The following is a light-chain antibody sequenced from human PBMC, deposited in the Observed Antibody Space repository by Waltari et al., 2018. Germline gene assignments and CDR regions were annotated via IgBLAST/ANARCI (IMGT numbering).Light chain of an antibody. CDR2: GIS. CDR1: QSISSTY. Sequence: ETVLTQSPATLPVSPGERATLSCRASQSISSTYFAWYQQNPGQAPRLLISGISTRATGIPARFSGSGSGTEFTLTISSLQSEDFAVYYCQQYDNWPLTFGGGTKVEIK. J-gene: IGKJ4*01. CDR3: QQYDNWPLT. V-gene: IGKV3-15*01.